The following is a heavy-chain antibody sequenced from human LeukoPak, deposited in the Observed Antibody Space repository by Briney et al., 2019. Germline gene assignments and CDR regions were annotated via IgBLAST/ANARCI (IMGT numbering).Heavy chain of an antibody. D-gene: IGHD2-2*01. V-gene: IGHV3-66*02. J-gene: IGHJ4*02. CDR3: ARGGSVGYCSSTSCRTDYFDY. Sequence: GGSLRLSCAASGFTVSSNYMSWVRQAPGKGLEWVSVIYSGGSTYYADSVKGRFTISRDNSKDTLYLQMNSLRAEDTAVYYCARGGSVGYCSSTSCRTDYFDYWGQGTLVTVSS. CDR1: GFTVSSNY. CDR2: IYSGGST.